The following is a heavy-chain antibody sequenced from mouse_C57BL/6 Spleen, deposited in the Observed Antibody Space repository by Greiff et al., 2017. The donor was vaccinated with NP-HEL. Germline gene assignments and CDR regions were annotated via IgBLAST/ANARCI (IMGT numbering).Heavy chain of an antibody. CDR2: IDPSDSYT. J-gene: IGHJ2*01. Sequence: QVQLQQAGAELVMPGASVKLSCKASGYTFTSYWMHWVKQRPGQGLEWIGEIDPSDSYTNYNQKFKGKSTLTVDKSSSTAYMQLSSLTSEDSAVYYCTSRYYYFDYWGQGTTLTVSS. CDR1: GYTFTSYW. V-gene: IGHV1-69*01. CDR3: TSRYYYFDY. D-gene: IGHD1-1*01.